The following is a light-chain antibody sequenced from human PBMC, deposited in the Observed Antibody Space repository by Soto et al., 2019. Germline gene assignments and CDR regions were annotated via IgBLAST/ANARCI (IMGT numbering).Light chain of an antibody. J-gene: IGLJ1*01. V-gene: IGLV2-14*01. CDR3: SSYTITSTYV. Sequence: QSVLTQPASVSLSPGQSITISCTGTSSDVGGYNYVSWYQQHPGKAPKLMIYEVSDRPSGVSNRFSGSKSGNTASLTISGLQAEDEADYYCSSYTITSTYVFGTGTKVTVL. CDR1: SSDVGGYNY. CDR2: EVS.